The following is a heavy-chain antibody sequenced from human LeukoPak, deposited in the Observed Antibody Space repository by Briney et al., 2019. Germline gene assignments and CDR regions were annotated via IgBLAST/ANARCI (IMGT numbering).Heavy chain of an antibody. J-gene: IGHJ4*02. CDR3: ARGVQTYYYDSSLNFDY. V-gene: IGHV4-34*01. Sequence: SETLSLTCAVYGGSFSGYYWSWIRQPPGKGLEWIGEINHSGSTNYNPSLKSRVTISVDTSKNQFSLKLSSVTAADTAVYYCARGVQTYYYDSSLNFDYWGQGTLVTVSS. CDR2: INHSGST. D-gene: IGHD3-22*01. CDR1: GGSFSGYY.